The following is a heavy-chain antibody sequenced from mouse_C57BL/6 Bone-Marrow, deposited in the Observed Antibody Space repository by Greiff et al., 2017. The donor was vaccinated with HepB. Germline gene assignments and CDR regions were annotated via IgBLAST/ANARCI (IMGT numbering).Heavy chain of an antibody. D-gene: IGHD2-2*01. CDR3: ARGGGYYYAMDY. Sequence: VQLQESGAELVKPGASVKMSCKASGYTFTSYWITWVKQRPGQGLEWIGDIYPGSGSTNYNEKFKSKATLTVDTSSSTAYMQLSSLTSEDSAVYYCARGGGYYYAMDYWGQGTSVTVSS. CDR2: IYPGSGST. V-gene: IGHV1-55*01. J-gene: IGHJ4*01. CDR1: GYTFTSYW.